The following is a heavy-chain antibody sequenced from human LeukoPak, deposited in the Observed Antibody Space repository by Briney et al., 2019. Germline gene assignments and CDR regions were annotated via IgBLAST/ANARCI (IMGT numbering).Heavy chain of an antibody. J-gene: IGHJ6*02. CDR3: ARDQWTTVTTGPIEYYYYGMDV. Sequence: VKVSCKASGGTFISYAISWVRQAPGQGLEWMGGIIPIFGTANYAQKFQGRVTITADESTSTAYMELSSLRSEDTAVYYCARDQWTTVTTGPIEYYYYGMDVWGQGTTVTVSS. CDR2: IIPIFGTA. D-gene: IGHD4-17*01. V-gene: IGHV1-69*13. CDR1: GGTFISYA.